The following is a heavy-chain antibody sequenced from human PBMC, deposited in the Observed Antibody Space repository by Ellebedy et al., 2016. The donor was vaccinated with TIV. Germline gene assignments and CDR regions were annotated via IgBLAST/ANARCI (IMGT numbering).Heavy chain of an antibody. D-gene: IGHD6-19*01. CDR3: ARQPRQWLAGMDV. CDR2: INTDGSST. V-gene: IGHV3-74*01. J-gene: IGHJ6*02. CDR1: GFTFSTYW. Sequence: GESLKISCAASGFTFSTYWMHWVRQAPGKGLMWVSRINTDGSSTGYAYSVKGRFTISRDNAKNTLYLQMNGLRVDDTAVYYCARQPRQWLAGMDVWGQGTTVTVSS.